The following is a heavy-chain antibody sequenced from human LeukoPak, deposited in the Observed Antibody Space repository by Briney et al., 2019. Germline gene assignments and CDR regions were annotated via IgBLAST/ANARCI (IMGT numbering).Heavy chain of an antibody. Sequence: GGSLRLSCAASGFTFVNYGFHWVRQAPVKALEWVAFVSYNGNQKYGDSVRGRFTVSRDNSKNTLYLQMNGLRPEDTAVYYCARDPLDISRWANAFDIWGQGTMVTVSS. CDR1: GFTFVNYG. V-gene: IGHV3-30-3*01. CDR3: ARDPLDISRWANAFDI. CDR2: VSYNGNQ. D-gene: IGHD2-2*03. J-gene: IGHJ3*02.